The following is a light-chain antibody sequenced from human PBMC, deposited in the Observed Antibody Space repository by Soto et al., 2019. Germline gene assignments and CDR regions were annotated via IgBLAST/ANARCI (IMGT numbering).Light chain of an antibody. Sequence: DIQMTQSPSSLSASVGDRVTITCRASQSITNYLNWYQQKPGKAPQLLIYAASSVQSGVPSRFSGSGSGTVFTLTISSLQPEDFAIYSCQQSSSSPPTFGQGTKVEIK. J-gene: IGKJ1*01. V-gene: IGKV1-39*01. CDR3: QQSSSSPPT. CDR2: AAS. CDR1: QSITNY.